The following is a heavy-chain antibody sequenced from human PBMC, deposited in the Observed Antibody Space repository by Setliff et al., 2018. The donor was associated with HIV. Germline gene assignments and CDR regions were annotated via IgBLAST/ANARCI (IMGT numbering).Heavy chain of an antibody. CDR1: GGSISSGSYY. V-gene: IGHV4-39*01. Sequence: SETLSLTCTVSGGSISSGSYYWGWIRQPPGKGLEWVASIYYNGSPFYNPSLKSRVTISVDTSKNQFSLNLSSVTAADTAVYYCARHCGYSPGQICYYYLDIWGKGTTVTVSS. D-gene: IGHD5-18*01. J-gene: IGHJ6*03. CDR3: ARHCGYSPGQICYYYLDI. CDR2: IYYNGSP.